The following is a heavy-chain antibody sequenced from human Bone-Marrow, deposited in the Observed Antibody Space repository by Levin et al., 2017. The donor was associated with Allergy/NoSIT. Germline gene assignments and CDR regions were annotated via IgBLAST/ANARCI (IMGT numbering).Heavy chain of an antibody. D-gene: IGHD6-13*01. Sequence: ASVKVSCAASGFTVSRNYMSWVRQAPGKGLEWVSLIYSGGDTQYADSVKGRFTISRDNSKNTLYLQMNSLRVDDTAVYYCARNGVGTAAGTPWGQGTLVTVSS. CDR2: IYSGGDT. CDR1: GFTVSRNY. J-gene: IGHJ4*02. V-gene: IGHV3-66*01. CDR3: ARNGVGTAAGTP.